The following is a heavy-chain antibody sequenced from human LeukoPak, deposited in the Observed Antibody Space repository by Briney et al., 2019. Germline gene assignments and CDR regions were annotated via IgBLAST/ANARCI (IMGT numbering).Heavy chain of an antibody. D-gene: IGHD1-7*01. CDR3: ARESELEVPFDY. CDR1: GFTFSRNN. J-gene: IGHJ4*02. V-gene: IGHV3-21*01. Sequence: GGSLRLSCAASGFTFSRNNMNWVRQAPGKGLEWVSSITSSSSYIYYADSVKGRFTISRDNAKNSLYLQMNSLRAEDTAMYYCARESELEVPFDYWGQGTLVTVSS. CDR2: ITSSSSYI.